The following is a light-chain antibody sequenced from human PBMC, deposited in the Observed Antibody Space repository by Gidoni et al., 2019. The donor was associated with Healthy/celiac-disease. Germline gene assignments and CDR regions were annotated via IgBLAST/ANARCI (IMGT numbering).Light chain of an antibody. V-gene: IGKV1-5*03. CDR1: QSISNS. J-gene: IGKJ4*02. Sequence: DIQMTQSPSTLSASVGDRVTITCRASQSISNSLAWYQQKPGKAPKLLIYKASSLESGVPSRFSGSGSGTEFTLTISSLQPGDFATYYCQQYNSYPLTFGGGTKVEIK. CDR3: QQYNSYPLT. CDR2: KAS.